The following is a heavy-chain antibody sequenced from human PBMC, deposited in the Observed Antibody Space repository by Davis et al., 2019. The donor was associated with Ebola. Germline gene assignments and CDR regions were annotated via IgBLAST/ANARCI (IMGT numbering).Heavy chain of an antibody. V-gene: IGHV3-23*01. J-gene: IGHJ2*01. CDR3: AKYGDYWYFDL. D-gene: IGHD4-17*01. CDR1: GFTFSSYA. Sequence: GESLKISCAASGFTFSSYAMSWVRQAPGKGLEWVSGISGSGGSTYYADSVKGRFTISRDNSKNTLYLQMNSLRAEDTAVYYCAKYGDYWYFDLWGRGTLVTVSS. CDR2: ISGSGGST.